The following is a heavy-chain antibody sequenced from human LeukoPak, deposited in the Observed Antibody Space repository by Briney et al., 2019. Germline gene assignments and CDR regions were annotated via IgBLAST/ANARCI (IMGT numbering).Heavy chain of an antibody. CDR1: GFIFSSYG. D-gene: IGHD2-2*01. J-gene: IGHJ6*02. CDR3: ARELLKNCSSTSCYPNYYYYYGMDV. V-gene: IGHV3-33*01. CDR2: IWYDGSNK. Sequence: PGRSLRLSCAASGFIFSSYGMHWVRQAPGKGLEWVAGIWYDGSNKNYVDSVKGRFTISRDNSKNTLYLQMNSLRAEDTAVYYCARELLKNCSSTSCYPNYYYYYGMDVWGQGTTVTVSS.